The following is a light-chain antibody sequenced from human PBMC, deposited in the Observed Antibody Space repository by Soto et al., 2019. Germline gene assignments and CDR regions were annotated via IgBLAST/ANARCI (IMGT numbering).Light chain of an antibody. Sequence: DIPMTQSPSSLSASVGDRVTITCRASQSISSYLNWYQQKPGKAPKLLIYAASSLQSGVPSRFSGSGSGTDFTLTISSLQPEDFATYYCQQYDYSRTFGQGTKVDIK. J-gene: IGKJ1*01. V-gene: IGKV1-39*01. CDR3: QQYDYSRT. CDR1: QSISSY. CDR2: AAS.